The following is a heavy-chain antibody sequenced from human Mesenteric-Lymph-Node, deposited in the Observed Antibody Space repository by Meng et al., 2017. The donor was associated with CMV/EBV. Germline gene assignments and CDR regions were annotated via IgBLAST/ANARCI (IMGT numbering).Heavy chain of an antibody. CDR2: INQDGSER. D-gene: IGHD6-6*01. V-gene: IGHV3-7*01. J-gene: IGHJ6*02. CDR3: ARDDPPTAARYLYSGMDV. CDR1: GFTFANYW. Sequence: GGSLRLSCAVSGFTFANYWRCWVRQAPGKGLEWVANINQDGSERFYVDSAKGRFTISRDNAKNSVHLQINSLRAEDTAVYYCARDDPPTAARYLYSGMDVWGQGTTVTVSS.